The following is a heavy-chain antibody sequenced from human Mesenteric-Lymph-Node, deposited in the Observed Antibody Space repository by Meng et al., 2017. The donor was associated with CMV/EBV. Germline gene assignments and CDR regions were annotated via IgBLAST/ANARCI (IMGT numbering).Heavy chain of an antibody. V-gene: IGHV3-20*04. CDR1: GFTFAAFG. J-gene: IGHJ4*02. CDR3: ARDVGIAAAYGY. D-gene: IGHD6-13*01. CDR2: VSWNGGST. Sequence: GESLKISCAASGFTFAAFGMSWVRQAPGKGLEWVSGVSWNGGSTGYADSVKGRFTISRDNSKNTLYLQMNSLRAEDTAVYYCARDVGIAAAYGYWGQGTLVTVSS.